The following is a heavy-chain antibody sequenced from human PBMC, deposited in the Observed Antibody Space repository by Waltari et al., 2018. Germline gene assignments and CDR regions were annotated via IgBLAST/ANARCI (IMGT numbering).Heavy chain of an antibody. J-gene: IGHJ4*02. CDR1: GFTFSSYS. CDR3: AKAYVGYLFDY. V-gene: IGHV3-23*03. Sequence: EVQLVESGGGLVKPGGSLRLSCAASGFTFSSYSMNWVRQAPGKGLEWVSVIYSGGSTYYADSVKGRFTISRDNSKNTLYLQMNSLRAEDTAVYYCAKAYVGYLFDYWGQGTLVTVSS. D-gene: IGHD3-22*01. CDR2: IYSGGST.